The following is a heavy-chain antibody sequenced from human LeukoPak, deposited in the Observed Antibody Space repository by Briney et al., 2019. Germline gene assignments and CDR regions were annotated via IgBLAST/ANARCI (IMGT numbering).Heavy chain of an antibody. D-gene: IGHD3-3*01. J-gene: IGHJ4*02. CDR2: IYYSGST. CDR1: GGSISSYY. Sequence: PSETLSLTCTVSGGSISSYYWSWIRQPPGKGLEWIGYIYYSGSTNYNPSLKSRVTISVDTSKNQFSLKLSSVTAADTAVYYCARLTGDFWSGYPIVKYFDYWGQGTLVTVSS. V-gene: IGHV4-59*08. CDR3: ARLTGDFWSGYPIVKYFDY.